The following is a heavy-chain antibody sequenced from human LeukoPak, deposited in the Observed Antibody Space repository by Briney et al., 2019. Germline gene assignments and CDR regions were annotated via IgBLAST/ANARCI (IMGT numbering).Heavy chain of an antibody. CDR2: ICGSGGRT. D-gene: IGHD3-10*01. CDR3: ARGGVDYYGSGTYYLMYYFDY. J-gene: IGHJ4*02. V-gene: IGHV3-23*01. Sequence: EAGGSLRLSCAASGFTFSNYAMSWVRQAPGKGLEWVSAICGSGGRTYYADSVKGRFTISRDNPHNTLYLQMNSLRAEDTAVYFCARGGVDYYGSGTYYLMYYFDYWGQGALVTVSS. CDR1: GFTFSNYA.